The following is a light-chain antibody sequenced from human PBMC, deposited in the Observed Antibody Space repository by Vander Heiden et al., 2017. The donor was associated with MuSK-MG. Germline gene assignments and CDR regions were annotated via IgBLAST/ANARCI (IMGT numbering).Light chain of an antibody. V-gene: IGKV1-39*01. Sequence: DIQMPQSPSSLSASVGDRVTITCRASQSISSYLNWYQQKPGKAPKLLIYAASSLQSGVPSRFSGSGSGTDFTLTISRLQPEDFATYYCQQCYSTPLTFGGWTNVELK. J-gene: IGKJ4*01. CDR2: AAS. CDR3: QQCYSTPLT. CDR1: QSISSY.